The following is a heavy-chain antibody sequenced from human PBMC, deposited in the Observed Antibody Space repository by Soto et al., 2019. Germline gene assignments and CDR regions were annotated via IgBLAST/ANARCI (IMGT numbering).Heavy chain of an antibody. CDR3: AKDTYGGNSYFDY. CDR2: ISWDGGST. D-gene: IGHD2-21*02. V-gene: IGHV3-43*01. Sequence: GGSLRLSCAASGFTFDDYTRHWVRQAPGKGLEWVSLISWDGGSTYYADSVKGRFTISRDNSKNSLYLQMNSLRTEDTALYYCAKDTYGGNSYFDYWGQGTLVTVYS. CDR1: GFTFDDYT. J-gene: IGHJ4*02.